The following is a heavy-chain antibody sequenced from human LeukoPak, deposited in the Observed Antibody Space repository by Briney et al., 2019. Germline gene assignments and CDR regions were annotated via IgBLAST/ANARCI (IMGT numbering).Heavy chain of an antibody. V-gene: IGHV1-69*13. Sequence: ASVKVSCKASGGTFSSYAISWVRQAPGQGLEWMGGIIPLFGTANYAQKFQGRVTITADESTSTAYMELSSLRSEDTAVYYCARRYSSGWDPPHNWFDPWGQGTLVTVSS. CDR2: IIPLFGTA. D-gene: IGHD6-19*01. J-gene: IGHJ5*02. CDR3: ARRYSSGWDPPHNWFDP. CDR1: GGTFSSYA.